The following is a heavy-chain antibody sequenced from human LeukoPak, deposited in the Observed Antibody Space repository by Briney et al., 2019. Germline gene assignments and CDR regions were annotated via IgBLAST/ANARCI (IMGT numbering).Heavy chain of an antibody. J-gene: IGHJ4*02. D-gene: IGHD2-8*01. CDR1: GYTSTSYA. CDR2: ISAQHGQT. V-gene: IGHV1-18*01. CDR3: AGSLGYCTSNVCYLKY. Sequence: ASVKVSCKTSGYTSTSYAMNWVRQAPGQGLEWMGWISAQHGQTEYAPNSQDRVTMTTDTYTNTAYMELRSLRSDDTAVYYCAGSLGYCTSNVCYLKYWGQGTLVTVSS.